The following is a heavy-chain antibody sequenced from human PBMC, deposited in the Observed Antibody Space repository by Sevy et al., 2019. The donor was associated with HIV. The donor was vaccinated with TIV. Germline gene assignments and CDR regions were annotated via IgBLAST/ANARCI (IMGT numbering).Heavy chain of an antibody. CDR1: GFTFSSYG. CDR3: AKGIGYSYGSYYFDY. Sequence: GGSLRLSCAASGFTFSSYGMHWVRQAPGKGLEWVAVISFDGSNKYYADSVKGRFTISRDNSKNTLYLQMNILRAEDTAVYYCAKGIGYSYGSYYFDYWGQGTLVTVSS. D-gene: IGHD5-18*01. J-gene: IGHJ4*02. V-gene: IGHV3-30*18. CDR2: ISFDGSNK.